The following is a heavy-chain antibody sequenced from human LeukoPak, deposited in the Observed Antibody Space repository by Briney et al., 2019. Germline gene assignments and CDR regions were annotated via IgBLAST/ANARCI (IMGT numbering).Heavy chain of an antibody. D-gene: IGHD2-8*01. J-gene: IGHJ6*03. V-gene: IGHV4-30-4*07. CDR2: IYYSGST. CDR1: GGSISSGGYS. CDR3: ARERVFSPCYMDV. Sequence: PSQTLSLTCAVSGGSISSGGYSWSWIRQPPGKGLEWIGYIYYSGSTYYNPSLKSRVTISVDTSKNQFSLKLSSVTAADTAVYYCARERVFSPCYMDVWGKGTTVTVSS.